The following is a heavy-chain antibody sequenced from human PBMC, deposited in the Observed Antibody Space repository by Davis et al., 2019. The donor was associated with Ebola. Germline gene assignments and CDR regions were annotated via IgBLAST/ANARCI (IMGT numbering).Heavy chain of an antibody. Sequence: GGSLRLSCAASGFTFSSYWMSWVRQAPGKGLEWVANITQDGSEKYYVDSVTGRFTISRDNAKNSLYLQMNSLRAEDTAVYYCARARWFRESHFDYWGQGTLVTVSS. CDR1: GFTFSSYW. J-gene: IGHJ4*02. D-gene: IGHD3-10*01. CDR2: ITQDGSEK. V-gene: IGHV3-7*01. CDR3: ARARWFRESHFDY.